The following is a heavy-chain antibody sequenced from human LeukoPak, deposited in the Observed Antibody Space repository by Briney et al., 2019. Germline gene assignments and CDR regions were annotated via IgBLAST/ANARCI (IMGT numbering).Heavy chain of an antibody. CDR2: ISSSSIYT. Sequence: GGSLRLSCAASGFTFSDYYMSCIRQAPGKGLEGCSYISSSSIYTNYADSVKGRFTISRDNAKNSLYLQMNSLRAEDTAVYYCVGGVAGSFYFDYWGQGTLVTVSS. D-gene: IGHD6-19*01. J-gene: IGHJ4*02. CDR1: GFTFSDYY. V-gene: IGHV3-11*05. CDR3: VGGVAGSFYFDY.